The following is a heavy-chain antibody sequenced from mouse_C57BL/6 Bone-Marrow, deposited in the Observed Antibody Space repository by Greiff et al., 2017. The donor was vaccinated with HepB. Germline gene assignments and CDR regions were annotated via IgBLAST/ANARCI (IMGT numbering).Heavy chain of an antibody. CDR2: IHPKSGST. CDR3: ARSDGISWWYFDD. Sequence: VQLQQPGAELVKPGASVKLSCKASGYTFTSYWMHWVKQRPGQGLEWIGMIHPKSGSTNYNEKFKSKATLTVDKSSSTAYMQLSSLTSEDAAVYYCARSDGISWWYFDDWGTGTTVTVSS. CDR1: GYTFTSYW. V-gene: IGHV1-64*01. J-gene: IGHJ1*03. D-gene: IGHD1-1*01.